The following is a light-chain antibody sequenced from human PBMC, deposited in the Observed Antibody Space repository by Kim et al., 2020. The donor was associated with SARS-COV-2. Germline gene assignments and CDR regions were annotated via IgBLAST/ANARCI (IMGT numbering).Light chain of an antibody. CDR3: QQYNSYPWT. CDR1: QSVSSW. Sequence: DIQMTQSPSTLSASVGDRVTITCRASQSVSSWLAWYQLKPGKAPKLLIYKASSLEIEVPATFRGSGSGTEFTLTISSLQPDDFATYYCQQYNSYPWTFGQGTKVDIK. V-gene: IGKV1-5*03. CDR2: KAS. J-gene: IGKJ1*01.